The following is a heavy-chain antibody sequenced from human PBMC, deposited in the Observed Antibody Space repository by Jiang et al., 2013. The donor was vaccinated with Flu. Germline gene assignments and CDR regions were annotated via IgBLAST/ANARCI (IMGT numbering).Heavy chain of an antibody. D-gene: IGHD2-15*01. CDR2: ISYTGSA. CDR3: ARVSFAYSGGYFFDY. V-gene: IGHV4-59*02. J-gene: IGHJ4*02. Sequence: GPGLVKPSETLSLTCSVSAGSVSSYYWSWIRQSPGKGLEWIGCISYTGSAKYNPSLKSRVTFSVDTSKHQFSLRLSSATAADTAIYYCARVSFAYSGGYFFDYWGQGTLVTVSS. CDR1: AGSVSSYY.